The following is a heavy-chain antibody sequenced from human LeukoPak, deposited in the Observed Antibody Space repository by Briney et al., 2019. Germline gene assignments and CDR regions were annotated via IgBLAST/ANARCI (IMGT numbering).Heavy chain of an antibody. J-gene: IGHJ4*02. D-gene: IGHD5-12*01. CDR2: IYSGGST. V-gene: IGHV3-53*01. Sequence: GGSLRLSCAASGFTVSSNYMSWVRQAPGKGLEWVSVIYSGGSTYYADSVKGRFTISRDNSKNTLYLQMNSLRAEDTAVYYCAREVYSGYDLSGRFDYWGQGTLVTVSS. CDR3: AREVYSGYDLSGRFDY. CDR1: GFTVSSNY.